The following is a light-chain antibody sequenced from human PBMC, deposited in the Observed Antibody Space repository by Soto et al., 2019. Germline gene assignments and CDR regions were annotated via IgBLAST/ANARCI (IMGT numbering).Light chain of an antibody. CDR2: KAS. CDR3: QQYDSYPNT. J-gene: IGKJ2*01. CDR1: QSISTW. Sequence: DIQMTQSPSTLSASVGDRVTITCRASQSISTWLAWYQQKPGKAPKVLIYKASSLETGVPSRFSGSGSGTEFTLTISSLHPGDFATYYGQQYDSYPNTFGHGTKLEIK. V-gene: IGKV1-5*03.